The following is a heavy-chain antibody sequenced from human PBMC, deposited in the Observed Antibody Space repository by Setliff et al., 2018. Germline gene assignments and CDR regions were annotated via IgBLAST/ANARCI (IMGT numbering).Heavy chain of an antibody. D-gene: IGHD3-3*01. CDR1: GYTPTTNA. J-gene: IGHJ4*02. Sequence: ASVKVSCKASGYTPTTNALHWVRQAPGQRLEWMGWITAGNGDTQYSQKFQGRITITRDTSASTAYMELSSLRSEDTAVYYCMRLVRFCSRTVCQRLSGGEFWGQGTLVTVSS. CDR2: ITAGNGDT. CDR3: MRLVRFCSRTVCQRLSGGEF. V-gene: IGHV1-3*01.